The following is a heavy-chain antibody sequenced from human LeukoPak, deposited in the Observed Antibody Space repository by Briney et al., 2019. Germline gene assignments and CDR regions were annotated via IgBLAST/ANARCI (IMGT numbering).Heavy chain of an antibody. D-gene: IGHD2-2*01. CDR2: IRSQAYGGTT. J-gene: IGHJ4*02. CDR3: TRGQFGYSSRLDS. Sequence: GGSLRLSCTSSGFTLGDFLMAWVRQPPGKGLEWIGFIRSQAYGGTTQYAASVKGKFTISRDDSISTAYLQINSLTTEDTAVYYCTRGQFGYSSRLDSWGEGTPVTVSS. CDR1: GFTLGDFL. V-gene: IGHV3-49*04.